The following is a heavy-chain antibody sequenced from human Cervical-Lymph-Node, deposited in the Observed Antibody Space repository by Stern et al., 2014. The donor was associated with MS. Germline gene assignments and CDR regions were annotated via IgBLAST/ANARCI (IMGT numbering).Heavy chain of an antibody. CDR1: GYTFTSYD. CDR3: ARVDGSIDY. J-gene: IGHJ4*02. Sequence: VHLVPPGAEVKKPGPSVKVSCTASGYTFTSYDINWGRPAPGHGLERLGWMTLKRGNRGHAQTFQGRVTMTRSTSITTAYMELSSLTSEDTAVYYCARVDGSIDYWGQGTLVTVSS. CDR2: MTLKRGNR. V-gene: IGHV1-8*01. D-gene: IGHD5-24*01.